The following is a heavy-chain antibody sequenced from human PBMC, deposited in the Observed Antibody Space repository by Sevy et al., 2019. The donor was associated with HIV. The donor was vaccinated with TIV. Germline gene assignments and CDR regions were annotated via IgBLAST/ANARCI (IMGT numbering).Heavy chain of an antibody. CDR2: IIPIFGTS. Sequence: ASVKVSCKASGGTFKNYAISWVRQAPGQGLEWMGGIIPIFGTSNYAQKFQGRVTITADESTSTVYMELSSLRSEDTAGYYCARGNTAMFGGGYYFDYWGQGTLVTVSS. J-gene: IGHJ4*02. V-gene: IGHV1-69*13. CDR3: ARGNTAMFGGGYYFDY. D-gene: IGHD5-18*01. CDR1: GGTFKNYA.